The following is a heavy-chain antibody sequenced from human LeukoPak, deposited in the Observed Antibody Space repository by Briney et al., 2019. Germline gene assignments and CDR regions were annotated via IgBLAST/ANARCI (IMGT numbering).Heavy chain of an antibody. Sequence: GGSLRLSCAASGFTFDDYAMHWVRQAPGKGLEWVSGISWNSGGIGYADSVKGRFTISRDNAKNSLYLQMNSLRAEDTALYYCAKDFYDFWSGDRYYYGMDVWGQGTTVTVSS. CDR1: GFTFDDYA. CDR2: ISWNSGGI. CDR3: AKDFYDFWSGDRYYYGMDV. V-gene: IGHV3-9*01. J-gene: IGHJ6*02. D-gene: IGHD3-3*01.